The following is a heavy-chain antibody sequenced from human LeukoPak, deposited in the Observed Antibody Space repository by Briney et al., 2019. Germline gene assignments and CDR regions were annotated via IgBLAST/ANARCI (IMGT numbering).Heavy chain of an antibody. CDR3: ARDNMTTGAFDI. V-gene: IGHV1-69*10. D-gene: IGHD1-14*01. CDR2: IIPIFGIA. Sequence: SVKVSCKASGGTFSSYAISWVRQAPGLGLEWMGGIIPIFGIANYAQKFQGRVTITADKSTSTAYMELSSLRSEDTAVYYCARDNMTTGAFDIWGQGTMVTVSS. J-gene: IGHJ3*02. CDR1: GGTFSSYA.